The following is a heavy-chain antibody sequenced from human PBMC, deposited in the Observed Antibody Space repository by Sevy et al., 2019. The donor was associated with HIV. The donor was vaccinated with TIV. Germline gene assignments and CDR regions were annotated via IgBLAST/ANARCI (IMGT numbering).Heavy chain of an antibody. Sequence: GGSLRLSCAASGFSFSVYWMSWVRQAPGKGLEWVATLKQDGSEKYYVDSVKGRFTISRDNAKNSLYLQMNSRRAEDTAVYYGGREGVGGYSYSLDCWGQGTLVTVSS. J-gene: IGHJ4*02. CDR1: GFSFSVYW. D-gene: IGHD5-18*01. V-gene: IGHV3-7*01. CDR3: GREGVGGYSYSLDC. CDR2: LKQDGSEK.